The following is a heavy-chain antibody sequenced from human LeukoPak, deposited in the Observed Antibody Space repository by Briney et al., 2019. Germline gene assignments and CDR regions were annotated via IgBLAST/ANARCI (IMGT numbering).Heavy chain of an antibody. CDR1: GGSFSGYY. CDR2: INHSGST. V-gene: IGHV4-34*01. Sequence: PSETLSLTCAVYGGSFSGYYWSWIRQPPGKGLEWIGEINHSGSTNYNPSLKSRVTISVDTSKNQFSLKLSSVTAADTAVYYCARGRMGAFDIWGQGTMVTVSS. D-gene: IGHD2-8*01. CDR3: ARGRMGAFDI. J-gene: IGHJ3*02.